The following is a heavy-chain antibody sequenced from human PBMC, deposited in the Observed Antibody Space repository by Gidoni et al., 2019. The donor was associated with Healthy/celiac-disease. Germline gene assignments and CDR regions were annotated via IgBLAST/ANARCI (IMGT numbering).Heavy chain of an antibody. CDR3: ARLATNSRIAVAGYYYFDY. CDR1: GYTFTSYY. Sequence: QVQLVQSGAEVKKPGASVKVSCKASGYTFTSYYMHWVRQAPGQGLEWMGIINPSGGNTSYAQKFQGRVTMTRDTSTSTVYMELSSLRSEDTAVYYCARLATNSRIAVAGYYYFDYWGQGTLVTVSS. V-gene: IGHV1-46*03. D-gene: IGHD6-19*01. J-gene: IGHJ4*02. CDR2: INPSGGNT.